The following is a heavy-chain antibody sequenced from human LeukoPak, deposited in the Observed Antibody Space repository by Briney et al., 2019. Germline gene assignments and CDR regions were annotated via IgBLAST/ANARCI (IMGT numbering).Heavy chain of an antibody. Sequence: PSETLSLTCTVSGGSISSSSYYWGWIRQPPGKGLEWIGYIYYSGSTYYNPSLKSRVTISVDTSKNQFSLKLSSVTAADTAVYYCARYIVVVTAFDYWGQGTLVTVSS. CDR2: IYYSGST. V-gene: IGHV4-30-4*01. D-gene: IGHD2-21*02. CDR1: GGSISSSSYY. CDR3: ARYIVVVTAFDY. J-gene: IGHJ4*02.